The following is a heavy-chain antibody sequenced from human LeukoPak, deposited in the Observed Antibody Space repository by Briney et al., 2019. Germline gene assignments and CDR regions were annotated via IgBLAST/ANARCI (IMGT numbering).Heavy chain of an antibody. J-gene: IGHJ3*02. CDR1: GFTFSDYY. D-gene: IGHD3-16*01. CDR3: AGDGVSGAFDI. Sequence: GGSLRLSCAASGFTFSDYYMSWIRQAPGKGLEWVSYISSSSSYTNYADSVKGRFTISRDNAKNSLYLQMNSLRAEDTAVYYCAGDGVSGAFDIWGQGTMVTVSS. CDR2: ISSSSSYT. V-gene: IGHV3-11*06.